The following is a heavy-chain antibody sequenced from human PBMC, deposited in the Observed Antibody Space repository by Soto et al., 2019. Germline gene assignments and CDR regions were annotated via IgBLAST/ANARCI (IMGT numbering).Heavy chain of an antibody. CDR3: ARDKGKQQPDSITPEDYYYYYMDV. D-gene: IGHD6-13*01. Sequence: GASVKVSCKASGYTFTSYAMHWVRQAPGQRLEWMGWINAGNGNTKYSQKFQGRVTITRDTSASTAYMELSSLRSEDTAVYYCARDKGKQQPDSITPEDYYYYYMDVWGKGTTVTVSS. J-gene: IGHJ6*03. CDR2: INAGNGNT. V-gene: IGHV1-3*01. CDR1: GYTFTSYA.